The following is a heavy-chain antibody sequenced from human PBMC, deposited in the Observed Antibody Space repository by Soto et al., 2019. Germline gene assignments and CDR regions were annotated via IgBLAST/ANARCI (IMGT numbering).Heavy chain of an antibody. CDR3: ARALFCISASCRGHYYYGLDV. Sequence: EVQLVESGGGLVQPGGSLRLSCAASGFTFSSYDMHWVHQATGKGLEWVSAIGTAGDTYYPGSVKGRFTISREDAKNSLFLQMNSLRAGDTAVYYCARALFCISASCRGHYYYGLDVWGQGTTVTVSS. CDR1: GFTFSSYD. D-gene: IGHD2-2*01. V-gene: IGHV3-13*01. J-gene: IGHJ6*02. CDR2: IGTAGDT.